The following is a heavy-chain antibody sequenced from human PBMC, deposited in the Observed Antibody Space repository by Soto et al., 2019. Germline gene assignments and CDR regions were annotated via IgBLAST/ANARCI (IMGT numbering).Heavy chain of an antibody. CDR2: IWYDGSNK. D-gene: IGHD5-12*01. CDR3: ARDLVVRFSLVPSCYEYYFDY. V-gene: IGHV3-33*01. J-gene: IGHJ4*02. Sequence: QVQLVESGGGVVQPGRSLRLSCAASGFTFSSYGMHWVRQAPGKGLEWVAVIWYDGSNKYYADSVKGRFTISRDNSKNTLYLQMNSLRAEDTAVYYCARDLVVRFSLVPSCYEYYFDYWGQGTLVTVSS. CDR1: GFTFSSYG.